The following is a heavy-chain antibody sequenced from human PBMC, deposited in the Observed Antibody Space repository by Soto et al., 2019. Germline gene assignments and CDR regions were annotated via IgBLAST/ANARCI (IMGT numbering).Heavy chain of an antibody. D-gene: IGHD5-18*01. V-gene: IGHV4-59*12. CDR2: IYYSGST. CDR1: GGSISSYY. Sequence: QVQLQESGPGLVKPSETLSLTCTVSGGSISSYYWSWIRQPPGKGLAWIGYIYYSGSTNYNPSLKSRVTISVDTSKNQFSLKLSSVTAADTAVYYCARDWAQLWPRGWFDPWGQGTLVTVSS. J-gene: IGHJ5*02. CDR3: ARDWAQLWPRGWFDP.